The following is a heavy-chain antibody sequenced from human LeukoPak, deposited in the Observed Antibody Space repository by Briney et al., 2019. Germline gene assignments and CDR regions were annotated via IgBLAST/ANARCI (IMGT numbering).Heavy chain of an antibody. CDR3: ARDKIVGATYFDY. CDR2: IKQDGSEK. CDR1: GFTSSSYW. V-gene: IGHV3-7*01. Sequence: PGGSLRLSCAASGFTSSSYWMSWVRQAPGKGLEWVANIKQDGSEKNYVDSVKGRFTISRDNAKNSLYLQMNSLRAEDTAVYYCARDKIVGATYFDYWGQGTLVTVSS. J-gene: IGHJ4*02. D-gene: IGHD1-26*01.